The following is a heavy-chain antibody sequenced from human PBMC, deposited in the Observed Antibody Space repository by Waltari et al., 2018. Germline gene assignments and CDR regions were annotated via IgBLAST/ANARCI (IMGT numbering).Heavy chain of an antibody. CDR3: ARDHCSSTSCHVGNFDY. Sequence: QVQLVQSGAEVKKPGSSVKVSCKASGGPFSSYAVSWVRPAPGQGLEWMGRIIPILGIANYAQKFQGRVTITADKSTSTAYMELSSLRSEDTAVYYCARDHCSSTSCHVGNFDYWGQGTLVTVSS. CDR2: IIPILGIA. CDR1: GGPFSSYA. J-gene: IGHJ4*02. D-gene: IGHD2-2*01. V-gene: IGHV1-69*09.